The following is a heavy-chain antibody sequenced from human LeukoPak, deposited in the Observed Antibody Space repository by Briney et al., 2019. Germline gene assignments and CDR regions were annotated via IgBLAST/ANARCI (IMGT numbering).Heavy chain of an antibody. CDR3: ARRHGAGSDYLGLYYFDY. CDR1: GGSFSGYY. D-gene: IGHD3-10*01. Sequence: PSETLSLTCAVYGGSFSGYYWSWIRQPPGRGLEWIGEINHSGSTNYNTSLKSRVTISVDTSKNHFSLKLSSVTAADTAVYYCARRHGAGSDYLGLYYFDYWGQGTLVTVSS. CDR2: INHSGST. J-gene: IGHJ4*02. V-gene: IGHV4-34*01.